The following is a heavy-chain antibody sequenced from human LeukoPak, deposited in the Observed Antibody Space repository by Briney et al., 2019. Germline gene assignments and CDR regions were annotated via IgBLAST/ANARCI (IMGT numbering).Heavy chain of an antibody. CDR3: ATGRGYFAIHYYMDV. V-gene: IGHV3-30-3*01. D-gene: IGHD2/OR15-2a*01. Sequence: GGSLRLSCAASGFTFSSYAMHWVRQAPGKGLEWVAVISYDGSNKYYADSVKGRFTISRDNSKNTLYLQMNSLRAEDTAVYSCATGRGYFAIHYYMDVWGKGTTVTVSS. CDR1: GFTFSSYA. J-gene: IGHJ6*03. CDR2: ISYDGSNK.